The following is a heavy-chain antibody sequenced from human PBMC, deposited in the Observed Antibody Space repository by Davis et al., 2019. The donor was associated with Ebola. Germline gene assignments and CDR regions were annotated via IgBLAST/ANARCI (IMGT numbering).Heavy chain of an antibody. CDR3: ARGYCSGGSCYLYYYGMDV. D-gene: IGHD2-15*01. CDR1: GYTFTNYD. J-gene: IGHJ6*02. Sequence: ASVKVSCKASGYTFTNYDINWVRQATGQGLEWMGWMNPNSGNTGYAQKFQGRVTMTRNTSISTAYMELSSLRSEDTAVYYCARGYCSGGSCYLYYYGMDVWGQGTTVTVSS. V-gene: IGHV1-8*01. CDR2: MNPNSGNT.